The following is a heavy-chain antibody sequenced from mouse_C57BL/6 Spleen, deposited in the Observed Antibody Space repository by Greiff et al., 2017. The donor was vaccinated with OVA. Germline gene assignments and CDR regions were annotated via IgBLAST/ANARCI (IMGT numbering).Heavy chain of an antibody. CDR1: GYAFSSAW. CDR2: IYPGDGDT. D-gene: IGHD3-2*02. CDR3: AGREGSSGYSCAMDY. J-gene: IGHJ4*01. Sequence: QVQLMQSGPELVKPGASVKISCKASGYAFSSAWMHWVKQRPGKGLEWIGRIYPGDGDTNYTEKFKGKGTLTADKSSITTYMQLSSLTSEDSAVYFCAGREGSSGYSCAMDYWGQGTTVTVSS. V-gene: IGHV1-82*01.